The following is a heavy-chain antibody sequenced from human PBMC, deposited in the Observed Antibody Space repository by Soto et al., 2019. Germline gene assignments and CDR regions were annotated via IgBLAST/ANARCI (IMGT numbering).Heavy chain of an antibody. V-gene: IGHV3-21*01. CDR1: GFTFSSCT. J-gene: IGHJ4*02. CDR2: ISSSTGYT. D-gene: IGHD5-12*01. Sequence: EVQLVESGGGLVKPGGSLRLSCAASGFTFSSCTMNWVRQAPGKGLEWVSSISSSTGYTYYADSVKGRFTISRDNAKKSRYLQMNSLRAEDTAVYYCARDFRDGYYFDYWGQGTLVTVSS. CDR3: ARDFRDGYYFDY.